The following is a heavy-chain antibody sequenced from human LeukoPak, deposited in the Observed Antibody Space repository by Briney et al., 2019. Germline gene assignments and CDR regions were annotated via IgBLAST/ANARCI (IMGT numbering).Heavy chain of an antibody. Sequence: SETLSLTCAVYGGSFSGYYWSWIRQPPGKGLEWIGEINHSGSTNYNPSLKRRVTISVDTSKNQFSLKLSSVTAADTAVYYCARGLKKQTSAKTTYKGYYYYYYMDVWGKGTTVTVSS. CDR2: INHSGST. D-gene: IGHD1-1*01. CDR1: GGSFSGYY. V-gene: IGHV4-34*01. J-gene: IGHJ6*03. CDR3: ARGLKKQTSAKTTYKGYYYYYYMDV.